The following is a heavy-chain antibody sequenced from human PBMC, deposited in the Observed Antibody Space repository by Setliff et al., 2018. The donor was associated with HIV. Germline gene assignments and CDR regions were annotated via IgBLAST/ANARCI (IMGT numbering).Heavy chain of an antibody. CDR1: GYTFNNYY. D-gene: IGHD6-13*01. CDR2: ISYAGFDGSSK. Sequence: SCKASGYTFNNYYMHWVRQAPGQGLEWVADISYAGFDGSSKYYADSVKGRFTISRDDSKNTLYLQMNSLRPEDTAVYYCARDLSPGITAPLDYWGQGTLVTVSS. CDR3: ARDLSPGITAPLDY. V-gene: IGHV3-30*16. J-gene: IGHJ4*02.